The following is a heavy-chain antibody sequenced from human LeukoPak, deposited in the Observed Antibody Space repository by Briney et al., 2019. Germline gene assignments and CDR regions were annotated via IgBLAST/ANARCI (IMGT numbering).Heavy chain of an antibody. D-gene: IGHD3-9*01. CDR1: GFSLTTSRVN. CDR3: AHSSDILTGHRFDY. CDR2: IYGDDAK. V-gene: IGHV2-5*02. Sequence: SGPTLLNPTQTLTLTCTFSGFSLTTSRVNVGCIRQPPGKALEWLALIYGDDAKRYSPSLKSRLTITKDTSKNQVVLTMTDMDPVDTATYYCAHSSDILTGHRFDYWGQGTLVTVSS. J-gene: IGHJ4*02.